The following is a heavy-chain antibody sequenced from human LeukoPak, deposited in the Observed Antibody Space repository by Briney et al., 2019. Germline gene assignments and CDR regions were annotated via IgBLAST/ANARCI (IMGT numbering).Heavy chain of an antibody. J-gene: IGHJ4*02. CDR1: GYTFTSYY. V-gene: IGHV1-46*01. CDR3: ARLAAAGTFDY. CDR2: INVSGGST. Sequence: GASVKVSCKASGYTFTSYYMHWVRQAPGQGLEWMGIINVSGGSTTYAQKFQGRVTMTRDTSTSTVYMELSSLRSEDTAVYYCARLAAAGTFDYWGQGTLVTVSS. D-gene: IGHD6-13*01.